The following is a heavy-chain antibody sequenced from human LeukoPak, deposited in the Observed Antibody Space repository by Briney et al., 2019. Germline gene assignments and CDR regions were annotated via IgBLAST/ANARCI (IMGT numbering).Heavy chain of an antibody. J-gene: IGHJ4*02. CDR2: ISSSSSYI. CDR1: GFTFSSYS. D-gene: IGHD3-22*01. CDR3: ARDRDYYDSSGGDFDY. Sequence: PGGSLRLSCAASGFTFSSYSMNWVRQAPGKGLEWVSSISSSSSYIYYADSVKGRFTISRDNAKNSLYLQMNSLRAEDTAVYYRARDRDYYDSSGGDFDYWGQGTLVTVSS. V-gene: IGHV3-21*01.